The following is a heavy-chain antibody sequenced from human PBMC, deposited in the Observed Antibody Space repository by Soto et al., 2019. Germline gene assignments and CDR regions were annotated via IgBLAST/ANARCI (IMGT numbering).Heavy chain of an antibody. CDR1: GGTFSSYA. J-gene: IGHJ6*02. D-gene: IGHD1-1*01. V-gene: IGHV1-69*13. CDR3: ARDHGDAYNFYYYGMDV. Sequence: SVKVSCKASGGTFSSYAISWVRQAPGQGLEWMGGIIPIFGTANYAQKFQGRVTITADESTSTAYMELSSLRSEDTAVYYCARDHGDAYNFYYYGMDVWGQGTTVTVSS. CDR2: IIPIFGTA.